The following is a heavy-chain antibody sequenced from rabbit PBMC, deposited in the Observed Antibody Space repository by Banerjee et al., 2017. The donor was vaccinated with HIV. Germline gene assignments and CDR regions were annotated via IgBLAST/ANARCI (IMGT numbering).Heavy chain of an antibody. CDR2: IYADDGST. Sequence: QEQLEESGGDLVKPEGSLTLTCTASGFSFSSNSMCWVRQAPGKGLEWIGCIYADDGSTDYASWAKGRFTISKTSSTTVTLQMTSLTAADTATYFCARRDGGYVAYGYAYYGMDLRVPGTLVTVS. V-gene: IGHV1S45*01. D-gene: IGHD6-1*01. CDR3: ARRDGGYVAYGYAYYGMDL. J-gene: IGHJ6*01. CDR1: GFSFSSNS.